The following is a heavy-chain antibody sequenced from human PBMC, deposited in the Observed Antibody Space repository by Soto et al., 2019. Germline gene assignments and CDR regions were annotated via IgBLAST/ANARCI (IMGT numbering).Heavy chain of an antibody. CDR3: ATWTETTVTTYHYYYGMDV. J-gene: IGHJ6*02. D-gene: IGHD4-17*01. Sequence: SETLSLTCTVSGGSISSDYWSWIRQPPGKRLEWIGYIYYSGYTYYNPSLKSRVTISVATSKNQFSLKLSSVTAADTAVYYCATWTETTVTTYHYYYGMDVWGQGTTVTVSS. CDR2: IYYSGYT. V-gene: IGHV4-59*08. CDR1: GGSISSDY.